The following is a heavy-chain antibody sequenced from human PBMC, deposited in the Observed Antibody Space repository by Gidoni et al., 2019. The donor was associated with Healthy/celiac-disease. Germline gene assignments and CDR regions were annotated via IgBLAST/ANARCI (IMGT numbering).Heavy chain of an antibody. CDR1: GFTFSSYA. CDR3: ARDRYCTNGVCYEYWYFDL. CDR2: ISYDGSNK. V-gene: IGHV3-30*01. D-gene: IGHD2-8*01. J-gene: IGHJ2*01. Sequence: QVQLVESGGGVVQPGRSLRLSCAASGFTFSSYAMHWVRQAPGKGLEWVAVISYDGSNKYYADSVKGRFTISRDNSKNTLYLQMNSLRAEDTAVYYCARDRYCTNGVCYEYWYFDLWGRGTLVTVSS.